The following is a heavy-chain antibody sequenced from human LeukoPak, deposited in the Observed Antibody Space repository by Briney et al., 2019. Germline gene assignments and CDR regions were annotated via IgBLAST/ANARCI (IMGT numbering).Heavy chain of an antibody. CDR1: GFTFSSYG. V-gene: IGHV3-23*01. CDR2: ISDDGKST. Sequence: GGSLRLPCVASGFTFSSYGMTWVRQAPGKGLEWVSAISDDGKSTVYTDSVKGRFIISRDNSKNSLYLQMANLRADDSAVYYCAKRVPYTSSSVYLDLWGQGTLVTVSS. J-gene: IGHJ4*02. D-gene: IGHD6-6*01. CDR3: AKRVPYTSSSVYLDL.